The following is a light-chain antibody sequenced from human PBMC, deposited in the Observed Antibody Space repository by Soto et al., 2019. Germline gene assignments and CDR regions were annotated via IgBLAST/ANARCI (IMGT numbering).Light chain of an antibody. V-gene: IGKV1-39*01. CDR2: AAS. CDR3: HQSYTSWT. Sequence: DIQMTQSPSTVSAYVGDSVTITCRASQSIGRLLNWYQQKPGKAPNLLIYAASSLHSGVPSRFSGSGSGTDFTLAISSLQPEDFATYYCHQSYTSWTFGQGTKLDI. J-gene: IGKJ1*01. CDR1: QSIGRL.